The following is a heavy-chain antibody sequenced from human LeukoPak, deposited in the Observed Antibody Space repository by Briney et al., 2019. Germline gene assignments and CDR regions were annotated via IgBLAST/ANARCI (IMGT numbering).Heavy chain of an antibody. J-gene: IGHJ4*02. V-gene: IGHV4-61*02. CDR3: ARGSDILPGYRTPYYFDY. CDR1: GGSISSDNFS. D-gene: IGHD3-9*01. CDR2: VYTSGST. Sequence: SETLSLTCTVSGGSISSDNFSWSWIRQPAGKGLEWIGRVYTSGSTNYNPSLKSRVTISVDTSKKQFSLKLSSVTAADTAVYYCARGSDILPGYRTPYYFDYWGQGTLVTVSS.